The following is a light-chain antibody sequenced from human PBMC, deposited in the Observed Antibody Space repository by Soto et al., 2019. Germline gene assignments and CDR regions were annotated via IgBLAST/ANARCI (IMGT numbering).Light chain of an antibody. CDR2: GAS. CDR1: QSLSSSY. V-gene: IGKV3-20*01. CDR3: QQYGSPPHT. Sequence: EIVLTQSPGTLSLSPGERATLSCRASQSLSSSYLAWYQQKPGQAPRLLIYGASSRATGLPDRFSGSGSGTDFTLTSSRLEPEVVVFYYCQQYGSPPHTFGQGNKVEIK. J-gene: IGKJ2*01.